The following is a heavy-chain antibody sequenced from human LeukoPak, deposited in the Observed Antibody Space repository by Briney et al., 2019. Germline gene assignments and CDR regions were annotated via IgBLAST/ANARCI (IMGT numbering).Heavy chain of an antibody. CDR1: GYTFTDYY. CDR3: ARADMKSTPEDYGMDV. J-gene: IGHJ6*02. D-gene: IGHD1-1*01. Sequence: ASVKVSCKASGYTFTDYYMHWVRQAPGPGLEWMGWINPNSGGTNYAQKFQGRVTMTRDTSISTAYMELSRLRSDDTAVYYCARADMKSTPEDYGMDVWGQGTTVTVS. CDR2: INPNSGGT. V-gene: IGHV1-2*02.